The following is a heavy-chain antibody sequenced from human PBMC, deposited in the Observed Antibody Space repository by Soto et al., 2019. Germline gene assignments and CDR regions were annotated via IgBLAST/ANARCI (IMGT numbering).Heavy chain of an antibody. CDR2: IYSGGST. J-gene: IGHJ4*02. Sequence: GRSLRLSCAASGFTVSSNYMSWVRQAPGKGLEWVSVIYSGGSTYYADSVKGRFAISRDNSKNTLYLQMNSLRAEDTAVYYCARGPVRKGYYFDYWGQGTLVTVSS. D-gene: IGHD2-8*01. V-gene: IGHV3-53*01. CDR1: GFTVSSNY. CDR3: ARGPVRKGYYFDY.